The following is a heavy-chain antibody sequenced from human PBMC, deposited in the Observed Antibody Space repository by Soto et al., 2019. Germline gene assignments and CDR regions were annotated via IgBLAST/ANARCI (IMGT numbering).Heavy chain of an antibody. CDR3: ARAKRDTYYYDSSGYYHYYYYGMDV. V-gene: IGHV4-61*01. CDR1: GGSVSSGSYY. CDR2: IYYSGST. Sequence: PSETLSLTCTVSGGSVSSGSYYWSWIRQPPGKGLEWIGYIYYSGSTNYNPSLKSRVTISVDTSKNQFSLKLSSVTAADTAVYYCARAKRDTYYYDSSGYYHYYYYGMDVWGQGTTVTVSS. D-gene: IGHD3-22*01. J-gene: IGHJ6*02.